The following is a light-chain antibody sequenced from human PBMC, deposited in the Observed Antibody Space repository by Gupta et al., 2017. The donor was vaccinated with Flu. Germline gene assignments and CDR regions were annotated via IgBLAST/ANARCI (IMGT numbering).Light chain of an antibody. V-gene: IGLV3-25*01. CDR3: QLEESSGTFWV. CDR1: ALPKKY. CDR2: KDI. Sequence: YELTQPPSVSVSPGQTARITCSGDALPKKYAHWYQQQPGQAPILMIYKDIERPSGIPERFSGSSSGKTATLTISGVQVEDEGDYYCQLEESSGTFWVFGGGTKLTVL. J-gene: IGLJ3*02.